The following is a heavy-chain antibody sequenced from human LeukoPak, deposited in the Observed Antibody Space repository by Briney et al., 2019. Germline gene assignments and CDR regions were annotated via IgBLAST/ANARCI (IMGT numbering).Heavy chain of an antibody. CDR3: ARDRAEYGGNSLGY. D-gene: IGHD4-23*01. CDR1: GGTFSSYA. Sequence: ASVKVSCKASGGTFSSYAISWVRQAPGQGLEWMGWINPNSGGTNYAQKFQGRVTMTRDTSITTAYMELSRLRSDDTAVYYCARDRAEYGGNSLGYWGQGTLVTVSS. J-gene: IGHJ4*02. V-gene: IGHV1-2*02. CDR2: INPNSGGT.